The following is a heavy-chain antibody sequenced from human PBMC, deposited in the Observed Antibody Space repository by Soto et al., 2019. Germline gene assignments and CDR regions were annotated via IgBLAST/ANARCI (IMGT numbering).Heavy chain of an antibody. V-gene: IGHV3-53*01. CDR3: ARDPPATRHGMDV. CDR1: GFTVSSNY. J-gene: IGHJ6*02. CDR2: IYGGGST. Sequence: QTGGSLRLSCAASGFTVSSNYMSWVRQAPGKGLEWVSVIYGGGSTYYADSVRGRFTISRDNSKNTLYLQMKSLRAEDTAVYYCARDPPATRHGMDVWGQGTTVTVSS.